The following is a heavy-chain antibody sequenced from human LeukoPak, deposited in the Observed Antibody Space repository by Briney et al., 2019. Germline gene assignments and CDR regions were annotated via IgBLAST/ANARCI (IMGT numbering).Heavy chain of an antibody. Sequence: SETLSLPFTVSGGSISSYYWSWIRPPPGKGLEWIGYIYYSGSTNYNPSLKSRVTISVDTSKNQFSLKLSSVTAADTAVYYCARSDVPRSYYYYGMDVWGQGTTVTVSS. D-gene: IGHD6-6*01. V-gene: IGHV4-59*01. CDR3: ARSDVPRSYYYYGMDV. CDR1: GGSISSYY. CDR2: IYYSGST. J-gene: IGHJ6*02.